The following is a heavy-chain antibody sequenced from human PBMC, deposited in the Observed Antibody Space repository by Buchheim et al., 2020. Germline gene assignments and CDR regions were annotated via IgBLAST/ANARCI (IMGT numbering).Heavy chain of an antibody. CDR3: ARVPVVATISSLGWFDP. V-gene: IGHV4-39*07. D-gene: IGHD5-12*01. CDR1: GGSISSSSYY. Sequence: QLQLQESGPGLVKPSETLSLTCTVSGGSISSSSYYWGWIRQPPGKGLEWIGSIYYSGSTYYNPSLKSRVTISVDTSKNQFSLKLSSVTAADTAVYYCARVPVVATISSLGWFDPWGQGTL. J-gene: IGHJ5*02. CDR2: IYYSGST.